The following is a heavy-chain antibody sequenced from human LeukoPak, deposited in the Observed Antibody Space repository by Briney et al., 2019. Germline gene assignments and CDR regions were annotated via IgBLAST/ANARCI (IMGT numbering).Heavy chain of an antibody. CDR1: GHTLTELS. V-gene: IGHV1-24*01. J-gene: IGHJ4*02. D-gene: IGHD6-19*01. CDR3: ATWEYSSGPFDY. CDR2: FDPENGET. Sequence: GASVNVSCKVSGHTLTELSMHWVRQAPGKGLEWMGGFDPENGETIYAQKFQGRVTMTEDTSTDTAYMELSSLRSEDTAVYYCATWEYSSGPFDYWGKGTLVTVSS.